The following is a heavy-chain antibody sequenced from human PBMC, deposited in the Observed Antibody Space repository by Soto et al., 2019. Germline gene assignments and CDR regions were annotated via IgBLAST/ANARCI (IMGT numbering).Heavy chain of an antibody. Sequence: SETLSLTCAVSGGSISSGGYSWSWIRQPPGKGLEWIGYIYHSGSTYYNPSLKSRVTISVDRSKNQFSLKPSSVTAADTAVYYCARAWVVRGVRFDPWGQGTLVTVSS. CDR3: ARAWVVRGVRFDP. D-gene: IGHD3-10*01. CDR1: GGSISSGGYS. V-gene: IGHV4-30-2*01. J-gene: IGHJ5*02. CDR2: IYHSGST.